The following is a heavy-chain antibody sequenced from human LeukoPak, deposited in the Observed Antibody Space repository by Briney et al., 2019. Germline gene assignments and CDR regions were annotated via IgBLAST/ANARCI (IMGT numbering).Heavy chain of an antibody. J-gene: IGHJ4*02. D-gene: IGHD4-17*01. CDR1: GFTFSDYY. CDR2: ISSSSSYT. Sequence: GGSLRLSCAASGFTFSDYYMSWIRQAPGKGLEWVSHISSSSSYTNYADSVKGRFTISRDNAKNSLYLQMNSLRAEDTAVYHCVRYYGDSYYFDYWGQGALVTVSS. V-gene: IGHV3-11*03. CDR3: VRYYGDSYYFDY.